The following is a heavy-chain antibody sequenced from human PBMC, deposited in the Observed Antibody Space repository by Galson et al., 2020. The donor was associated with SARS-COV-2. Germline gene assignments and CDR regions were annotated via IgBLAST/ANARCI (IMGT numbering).Heavy chain of an antibody. CDR2: IYYSGIT. V-gene: IGHV4-61*08. J-gene: IGHJ6*02. D-gene: IGHD4-17*01. CDR3: ARAPAGDYLYLAYYGLDV. Sequence: SQTLSLTCTVSGGSISRSGYYWSWIRQHPGKGLEWIGNIYYSGITDYNPSLKSRVTISIDTSKNQFSLKLSSVTAADTAVYYCARAPAGDYLYLAYYGLDVWGQGTTVNVSS. CDR1: GGSISRSGYY.